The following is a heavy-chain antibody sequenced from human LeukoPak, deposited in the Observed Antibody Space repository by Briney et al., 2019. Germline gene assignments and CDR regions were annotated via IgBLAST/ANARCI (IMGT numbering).Heavy chain of an antibody. D-gene: IGHD4-17*01. J-gene: IGHJ4*02. V-gene: IGHV3-48*02. CDR3: ARVRRDYGDYSVDF. CDR2: ISSSGGTT. CDR1: GFTFSSYS. Sequence: GGSLRVSCAASGFTFSSYSINWVRQAPGKGLEWVSYISSSGGTTYYADSVKGRFTLSRDNAKNSLYLQMNSLRDEDTAVYYCARVRRDYGDYSVDFWGQGTLVTVSS.